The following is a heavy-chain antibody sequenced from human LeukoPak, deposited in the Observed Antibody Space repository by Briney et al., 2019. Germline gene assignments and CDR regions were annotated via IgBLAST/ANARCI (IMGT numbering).Heavy chain of an antibody. CDR3: ARSILPAANAIDY. V-gene: IGHV3-11*04. J-gene: IGHJ4*02. CDR1: GFTFSDYY. CDR2: MSSSGSTI. Sequence: GGSLRLSCAASGFTFSDYYINWIRQAPGKGLEWISYMSSSGSTISYADSVTGRFTVSRDNAKNSLYLQMNSLRAEDTAVYYCARSILPAANAIDYWGQGTLLTVSS. D-gene: IGHD2-2*01.